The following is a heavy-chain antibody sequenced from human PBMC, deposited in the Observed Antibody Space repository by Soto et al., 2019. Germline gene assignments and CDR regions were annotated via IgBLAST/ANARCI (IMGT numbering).Heavy chain of an antibody. J-gene: IGHJ6*02. CDR2: ISGSGGST. CDR1: GFTFSSYA. CDR3: AKDHSSSDYGDYEYYYYYYGMDV. V-gene: IGHV3-23*01. D-gene: IGHD4-17*01. Sequence: PGGSLRLSCAASGFTFSSYAMSWVRQAPGKGLEWVSAISGSGGSTYYADSVKGRFTISRDNSKNTLYLQVNSLRAEDTAVYYCAKDHSSSDYGDYEYYYYYYGMDVWGQGTTVTVSS.